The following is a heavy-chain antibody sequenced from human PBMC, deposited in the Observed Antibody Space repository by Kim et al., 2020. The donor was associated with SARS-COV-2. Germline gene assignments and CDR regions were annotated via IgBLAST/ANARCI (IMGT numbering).Heavy chain of an antibody. J-gene: IGHJ6*02. D-gene: IGHD3-9*01. V-gene: IGHV3-21*01. Sequence: GGSLRLSCAASGFTFSSYSMNWVRQAPGKGLEWVSSISSSSSYIYYADSVKGRFTISRDNAKNSLYLQMNSLRAEDTAVYYCARALLDWIHYYYYGMDVWGQGTTVTVSS. CDR2: ISSSSSYI. CDR1: GFTFSSYS. CDR3: ARALLDWIHYYYYGMDV.